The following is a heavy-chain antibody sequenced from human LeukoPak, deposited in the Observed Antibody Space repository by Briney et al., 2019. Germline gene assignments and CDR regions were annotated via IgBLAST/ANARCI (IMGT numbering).Heavy chain of an antibody. J-gene: IGHJ4*02. CDR1: GYTFTGYY. Sequence: GASVKVSCKASGYTFTGYYIHWVRQAPGQGLEWMGWINPNSGGTNSAQKFQGRVTMTRDTSISAAYMELSRLRSDDTAVYYCARLFSYGGPTLFDYWGQGTLVTVSS. CDR3: ARLFSYGGPTLFDY. CDR2: INPNSGGT. D-gene: IGHD4-23*01. V-gene: IGHV1-2*02.